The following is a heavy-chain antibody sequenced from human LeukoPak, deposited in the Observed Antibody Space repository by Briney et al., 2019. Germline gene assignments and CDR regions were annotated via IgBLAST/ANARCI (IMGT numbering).Heavy chain of an antibody. CDR1: GFTFSSYA. Sequence: PGGSLRLSCAASGFTFSSYAMSWVRQAPGKGLEWVSAISGSGGSTYYADSVKGRFTISRDNSKNTLYLQMNSLRAEDTAVYYCAKDQHIVVVTGSGFDCWGQGTLVTVSS. J-gene: IGHJ4*02. D-gene: IGHD2-21*02. CDR3: AKDQHIVVVTGSGFDC. CDR2: ISGSGGST. V-gene: IGHV3-23*01.